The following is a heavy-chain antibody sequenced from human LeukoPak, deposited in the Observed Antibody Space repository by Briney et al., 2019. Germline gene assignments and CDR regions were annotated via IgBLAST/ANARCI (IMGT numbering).Heavy chain of an antibody. CDR3: AESYSDYLVSYFDY. Sequence: PGRSLRLSCAASGFTFSNYVMSWVRQAPGKGLDWVPTISGRGDATYYADSVKGRFTISRDSSKNTLYLQMNSLRAEDTAVYHCAESYSDYLVSYFDYWGQGTLVTVSS. V-gene: IGHV3-23*01. D-gene: IGHD4-11*01. J-gene: IGHJ4*02. CDR1: GFTFSNYV. CDR2: ISGRGDAT.